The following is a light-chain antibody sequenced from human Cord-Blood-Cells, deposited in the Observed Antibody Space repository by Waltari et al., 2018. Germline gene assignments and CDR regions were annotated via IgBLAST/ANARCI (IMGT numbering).Light chain of an antibody. Sequence: QSALTQPPSASGSPGQSVTISCTGTSSDVGGYNYVSWYQQHPGKAPKLMIYEVSKRPSGVPVRFAGSKSGNTASLTVSGLQAEDEADYYCSSYAGSNKIVVFGGGTKLTVL. V-gene: IGLV2-8*01. CDR1: SSDVGGYNY. CDR3: SSYAGSNKIVV. CDR2: EVS. J-gene: IGLJ2*01.